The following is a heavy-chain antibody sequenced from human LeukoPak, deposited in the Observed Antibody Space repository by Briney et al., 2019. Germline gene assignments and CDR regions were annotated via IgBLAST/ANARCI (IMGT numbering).Heavy chain of an antibody. J-gene: IGHJ5*02. CDR2: INPNSGGT. CDR3: ARGANWNYDNWFDP. D-gene: IGHD1-7*01. CDR1: GYTFTGYY. Sequence: ASVKVSCKASGYTFTGYYMHWVRQAPGQGLEWMGLINPNSGGTNYAQKFQGRVTMTRDTSISTAYMELSRLRSDDTAVYYCARGANWNYDNWFDPWGQGTLVTVSS. V-gene: IGHV1-2*02.